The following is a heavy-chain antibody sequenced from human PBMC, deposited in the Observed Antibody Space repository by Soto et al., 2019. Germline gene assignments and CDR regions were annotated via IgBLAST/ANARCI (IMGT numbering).Heavy chain of an antibody. Sequence: QVQLVQSGAEVKKPGSSVKVSCKASGGTFSSYAISWVRQAPGQGLEWMGGIIPIFGTANYAQKFQGRVTISADEFTSPAYMELSSLRSEETAVYYCARVSTHLGYCSSTSCYKEVSVWFDPWGQGTLVTVSS. V-gene: IGHV1-69*01. J-gene: IGHJ5*02. D-gene: IGHD2-2*02. CDR3: ARVSTHLGYCSSTSCYKEVSVWFDP. CDR1: GGTFSSYA. CDR2: IIPIFGTA.